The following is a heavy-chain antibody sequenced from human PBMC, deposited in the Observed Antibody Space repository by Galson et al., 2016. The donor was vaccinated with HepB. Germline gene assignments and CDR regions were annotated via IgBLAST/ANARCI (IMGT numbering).Heavy chain of an antibody. CDR3: AKDGDWSAESSHYAMDV. Sequence: SLRLSCAASGFTFSAYALHWVRQAPGKGLEWVAVISYDESNKYYTDSVKGRFTISRDNTKNTVYLQMNSLRVEDTAVFYCAKDGDWSAESSHYAMDVWGQGTTVTVSS. D-gene: IGHD3-9*01. V-gene: IGHV3-30-3*01. CDR2: ISYDESNK. J-gene: IGHJ6*02. CDR1: GFTFSAYA.